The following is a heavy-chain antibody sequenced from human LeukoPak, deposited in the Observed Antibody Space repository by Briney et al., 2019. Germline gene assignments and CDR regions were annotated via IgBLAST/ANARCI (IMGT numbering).Heavy chain of an antibody. CDR3: AREGGFYRPLDY. CDR1: GGSVSSTNW. V-gene: IGHV4-4*02. Sequence: PSETLSLTCAVSGGSVSSTNWWTWFRQPPGKGLEWIGEVHLDGRTNYNPSLTGRLTMSVDLYENHISLKLTSVTAADTAVYYCAREGGFYRPLDYSGQGTLLTVSS. D-gene: IGHD3-3*01. CDR2: VHLDGRT. J-gene: IGHJ4*02.